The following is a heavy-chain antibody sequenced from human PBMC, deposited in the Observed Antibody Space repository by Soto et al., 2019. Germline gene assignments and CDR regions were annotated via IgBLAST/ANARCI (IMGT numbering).Heavy chain of an antibody. CDR2: IDNTGSA. V-gene: IGHV4-31*03. CDR3: AGAVSDFDVRRYRTSYFDQ. CDR1: GASVSTGVYY. Sequence: TLFLTCTVSGASVSTGVYYWTWIRQHPGKGLEWIGYIDNTGSAYYNPSLTGRVDISVDTSKNQFSLNLQSLTAADTAFYYCAGAVSDFDVRRYRTSYFDQWGQGIQVTVSS. J-gene: IGHJ4*02. D-gene: IGHD3-10*02.